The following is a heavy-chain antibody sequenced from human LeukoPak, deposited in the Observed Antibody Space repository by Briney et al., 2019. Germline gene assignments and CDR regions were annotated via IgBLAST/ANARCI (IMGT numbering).Heavy chain of an antibody. CDR1: GGSLSTYY. CDR2: IKSSGNT. D-gene: IGHD3-10*01. Sequence: SETLSLTCTVSGGSLSTYYWTWIRQPPGKGLEWIGYIKSSGNTIYSPSLKSRVTISADSSKNQFSLILSSVTAADTAVYYCARQGGVRGYYGSGSYYYDYWGREILVTVSS. J-gene: IGHJ4*02. CDR3: ARQGGVRGYYGSGSYYYDY. V-gene: IGHV4-59*01.